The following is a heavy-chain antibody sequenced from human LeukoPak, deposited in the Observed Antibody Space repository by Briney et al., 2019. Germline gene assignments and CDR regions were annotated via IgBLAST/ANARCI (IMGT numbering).Heavy chain of an antibody. CDR2: INPSGGST. D-gene: IGHD1-26*01. V-gene: IGHV1-46*01. CDR1: GYTFTSYY. CDR3: AREGGWELRYFDL. J-gene: IGHJ2*01. Sequence: ASVKVSCKASGYTFTSYYMHWVRQAPGQGLEWMGIINPSGGSTSYAQKFQGRVTMTRDMSTSTVYMELSSLRSEDTAVYYCAREGGWELRYFDLWGRGTLVTVSS.